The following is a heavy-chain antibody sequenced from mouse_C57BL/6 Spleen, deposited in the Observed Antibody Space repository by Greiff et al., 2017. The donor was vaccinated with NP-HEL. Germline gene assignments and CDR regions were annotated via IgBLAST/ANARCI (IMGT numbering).Heavy chain of an antibody. CDR1: GYTFTDYY. Sequence: EVQLQQSGPELVKPGASVKISCKASGYTFTDYYMNWVKQSHGKSLEWIGDINPNNGGTSYNQKFKGKATLTVDKSSSTAYMELRSLTSEDSAVYYCARFPIYYGNYDAMDYWGQGTSVTVSS. CDR2: INPNNGGT. J-gene: IGHJ4*01. CDR3: ARFPIYYGNYDAMDY. D-gene: IGHD2-1*01. V-gene: IGHV1-26*01.